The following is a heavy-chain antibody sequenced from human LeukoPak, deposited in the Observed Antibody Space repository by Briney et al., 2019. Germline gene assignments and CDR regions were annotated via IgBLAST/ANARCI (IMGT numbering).Heavy chain of an antibody. CDR1: GGSISSVNW. V-gene: IGHV4-4*02. CDR2: IYHSGST. Sequence: PSETLSLTCAVSGGSISSVNWWNWVRQPPGKGLELIGEIYHSGSTNYNPSLKGRVTISVDKSKNQFSLKLSSVTAADTAVYYCARDPRGGATLFDYWGQGTLVTVSS. CDR3: ARDPRGGATLFDY. J-gene: IGHJ4*02. D-gene: IGHD1-26*01.